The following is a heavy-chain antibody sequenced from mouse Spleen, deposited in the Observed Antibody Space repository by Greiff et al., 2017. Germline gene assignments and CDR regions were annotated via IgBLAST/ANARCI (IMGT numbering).Heavy chain of an antibody. Sequence: EVHLVESGGGLVKPGGSLKLSCAASGFTFSDYGMHWVRQAPEKGLEWVAYISSGSSTIYYADTVKGRFTISRDNAKNTLFLQMTSLRSEDTAMYYCARRNIYYGSSPYWYFDVWGTGTTVTVSS. V-gene: IGHV5-17*01. D-gene: IGHD1-1*01. CDR3: ARRNIYYGSSPYWYFDV. CDR2: ISSGSSTI. CDR1: GFTFSDYG. J-gene: IGHJ1*03.